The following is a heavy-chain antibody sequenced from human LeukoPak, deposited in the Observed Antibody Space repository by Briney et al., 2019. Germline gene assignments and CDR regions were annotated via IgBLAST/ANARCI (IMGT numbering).Heavy chain of an antibody. CDR2: IRYDGSNK. D-gene: IGHD6-19*01. CDR1: GFTFSSYG. V-gene: IGHV3-30*02. J-gene: IGHJ4*02. CDR3: AKDGYSSGWVPIGYYFDY. Sequence: PGGSLRLSCAASGFTFSSYGMHWVRQAPGKGLEWVAFIRYDGSNKYYADSVKGRFTISRDNSKNTLYLQMNSLRAEDTAVYYCAKDGYSSGWVPIGYYFDYWGQGTLVTVSS.